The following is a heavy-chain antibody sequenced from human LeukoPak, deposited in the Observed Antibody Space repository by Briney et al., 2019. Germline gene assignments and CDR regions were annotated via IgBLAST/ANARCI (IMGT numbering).Heavy chain of an antibody. Sequence: SDALPLTCAVYRGSFSGYYWSWIRQPPGKGLEWIGEINHRGSTNYTPSLQSRVTISVHTSKTQFYLKLSSVTAADTAVYYGARGGHLLMLNRFYDYWGQGTLVTVSS. D-gene: IGHD2-8*01. J-gene: IGHJ4*02. CDR2: INHRGST. CDR1: RGSFSGYY. V-gene: IGHV4-34*01. CDR3: ARGGHLLMLNRFYDY.